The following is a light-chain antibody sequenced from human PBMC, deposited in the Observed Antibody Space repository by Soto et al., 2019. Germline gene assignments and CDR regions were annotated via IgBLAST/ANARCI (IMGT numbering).Light chain of an antibody. CDR2: ATS. CDR1: QSVGNN. CDR3: QQYGDWPLT. Sequence: EIVLTQSPATLSVSPGDRATLSCRASQSVGNNFAWYQQKPGQAPRLLIFATSTRATGVPARFSGSGSGTEFTLPISSLQSEDFAVYYCQQYGDWPLTFGGGAKVEIE. V-gene: IGKV3-15*01. J-gene: IGKJ4*01.